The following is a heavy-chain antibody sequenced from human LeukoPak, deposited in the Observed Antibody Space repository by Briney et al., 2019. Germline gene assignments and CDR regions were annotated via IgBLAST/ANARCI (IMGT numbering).Heavy chain of an antibody. CDR2: ISSSSSYI. CDR3: ARSLRFLEWLYQFDY. J-gene: IGHJ4*02. D-gene: IGHD3-3*01. Sequence: RPGGSLRLSCAASGFTFSSYSMNWVRQAPGKGLEWVSSISSSSSYIYYADSVKGRFTISRDNAKNSLYLQMNSLRAEDTAVYYCARSLRFLEWLYQFDYWGQGTLVTVSS. V-gene: IGHV3-21*01. CDR1: GFTFSSYS.